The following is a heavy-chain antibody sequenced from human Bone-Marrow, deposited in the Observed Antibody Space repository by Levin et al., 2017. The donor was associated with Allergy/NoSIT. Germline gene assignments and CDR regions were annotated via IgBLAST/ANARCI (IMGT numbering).Heavy chain of an antibody. D-gene: IGHD2-21*02. CDR3: AKGLVTARSYGYFDL. CDR2: INHSGST. J-gene: IGHJ2*01. Sequence: GSLRLSCAVYGGSFSGYYWSWIRQPPGKGLEWIGEINHSGSTNYNPSLKSRVTISVDTSKNQFSLKLSSVTAADTAVYYCAKGLVTARSYGYFDLWGRGTLVTVSS. CDR1: GGSFSGYY. V-gene: IGHV4-34*01.